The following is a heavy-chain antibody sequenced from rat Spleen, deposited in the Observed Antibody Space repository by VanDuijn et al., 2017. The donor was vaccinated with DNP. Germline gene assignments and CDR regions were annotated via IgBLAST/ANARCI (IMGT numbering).Heavy chain of an antibody. CDR1: GFIFSNYW. J-gene: IGHJ2*01. V-gene: IGHV5-31*01. CDR2: ISYDGSDT. D-gene: IGHD1-12*03. CDR3: ARGGDGYDY. Sequence: EVQLVESGGGPVQPGRSLKLSCVASGFIFSNYWMTWIRQAPGKGLEWVATISYDGSDTYYRDSVKGRFTISRDNAKNPQYLQMDSLRSEDTATYYCARGGDGYDYWGQGVMVTVSS.